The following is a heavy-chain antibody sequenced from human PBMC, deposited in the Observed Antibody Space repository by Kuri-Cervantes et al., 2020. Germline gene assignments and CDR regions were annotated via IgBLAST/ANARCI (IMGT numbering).Heavy chain of an antibody. Sequence: GGSLRLCCSASGFTFDDYAMHWVRQAPGKGLEWVSGISWNSGSIGYADSVKGRFTISRDNAKNSLYLQMNSLRAEDTALYYCAKATNYYDSSGVDYWGQGTLVTVSS. CDR1: GFTFDDYA. V-gene: IGHV3-9*01. CDR3: AKATNYYDSSGVDY. D-gene: IGHD3-22*01. CDR2: ISWNSGSI. J-gene: IGHJ4*02.